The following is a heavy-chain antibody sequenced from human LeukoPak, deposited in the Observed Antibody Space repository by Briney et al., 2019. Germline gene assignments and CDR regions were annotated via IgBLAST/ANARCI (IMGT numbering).Heavy chain of an antibody. CDR3: ARGAAAGIPGDWFDP. CDR1: GYTFTSYG. D-gene: IGHD6-13*01. Sequence: ASVKVSCKASGYTFTSYGISWVRQAPGQGLEWMGWISAYNGNTNYAQKLQGRVTMTTDTSTSTAYMELRSLRSDDTAVYYCARGAAAGIPGDWFDPWGQGTLVTVSS. V-gene: IGHV1-18*01. J-gene: IGHJ5*02. CDR2: ISAYNGNT.